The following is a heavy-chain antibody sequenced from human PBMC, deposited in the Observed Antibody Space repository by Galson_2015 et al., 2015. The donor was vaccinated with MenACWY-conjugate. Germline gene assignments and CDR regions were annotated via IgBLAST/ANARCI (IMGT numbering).Heavy chain of an antibody. V-gene: IGHV3-23*01. CDR2: ISDSGAAT. J-gene: IGHJ6*03. CDR1: GFTFSQYA. Sequence: SLSLSCAVSGFTFSQYAMSWVRQAPGTGLEWVAIISDSGAATHYIDSVKGRFTISRDNSKNTLYLQMSRLRAEDTALYYSAKDVYMDVWGKGTTVSVSS. CDR3: AKDVYMDV.